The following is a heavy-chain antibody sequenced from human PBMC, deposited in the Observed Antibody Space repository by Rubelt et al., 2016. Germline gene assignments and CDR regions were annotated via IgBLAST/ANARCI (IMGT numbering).Heavy chain of an antibody. J-gene: IGHJ4*02. CDR1: GFTFSSYW. D-gene: IGHD5-24*01. CDR3: ARPAVETDSDVFDY. Sequence: RLSCAASGFTFSSYWMHWVRQAPGKGLVWVSRINRDGSRISYADSVKGRFIISRDNAKNTVYLEMNSLRAEDTAVYYCARPAVETDSDVFDYWGQGTLVTVSS. CDR2: INRDGSRI. V-gene: IGHV3-74*01.